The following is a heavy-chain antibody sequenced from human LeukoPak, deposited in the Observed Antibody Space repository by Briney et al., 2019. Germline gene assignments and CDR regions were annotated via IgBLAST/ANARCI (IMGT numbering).Heavy chain of an antibody. V-gene: IGHV3-9*03. CDR3: ARQRTYYYDSSGYNMDV. CDR1: GFTFDDYA. D-gene: IGHD3-22*01. J-gene: IGHJ6*03. CDR2: ISWNSGSI. Sequence: RSGGSLRLSCAASGFTFDDYAMHWVRQAPGKGLEWVSGISWNSGSIGYADSVKGRFTISRDNPKNSLYLQMNRLRAEDMALYYCARQRTYYYDSSGYNMDVWGKGPTVTVSS.